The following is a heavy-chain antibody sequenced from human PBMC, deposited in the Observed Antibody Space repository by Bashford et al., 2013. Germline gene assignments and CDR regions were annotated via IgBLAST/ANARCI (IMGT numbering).Heavy chain of an antibody. J-gene: IGHJ6*02. CDR2: MNPNSGNT. Sequence: ASVKVSCKASGYTFTSYDINWVRQATGQGLEWMGWMNPNSGNTNYAQKLQGRVTLTTDTSTSTAYMELRSLRSDDTAVYYCARDPRWTVDYYYGLDVWGQGTTVTVSS. V-gene: IGHV1-18*01. D-gene: IGHD4-23*01. CDR1: GYTFTSYD. CDR3: ARDPRWTVDYYYGLDV.